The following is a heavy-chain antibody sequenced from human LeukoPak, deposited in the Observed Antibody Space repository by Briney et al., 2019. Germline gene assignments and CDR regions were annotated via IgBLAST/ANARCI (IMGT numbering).Heavy chain of an antibody. D-gene: IGHD4-17*01. Sequence: ASVKVSCKASGYTFTNYDINWVRQATGQGLEWMGWMNPNSGNTGYAQKFQGRVTITRNTSINTAYMELSSLRSEDTAVYYCARDHDYGDSFFDYWGQGTLVTVSS. J-gene: IGHJ4*02. CDR3: ARDHDYGDSFFDY. CDR2: MNPNSGNT. CDR1: GYTFTNYD. V-gene: IGHV1-8*01.